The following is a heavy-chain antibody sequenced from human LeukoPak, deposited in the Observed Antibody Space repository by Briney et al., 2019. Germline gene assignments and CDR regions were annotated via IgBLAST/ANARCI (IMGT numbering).Heavy chain of an antibody. V-gene: IGHV3-23*01. CDR2: ISGSGGST. CDR3: SKAPYSGTYYFDC. J-gene: IGHJ4*02. Sequence: PGGSLRLSGAASGFTFSSYVMSWVRQAPGKGLEWVSVISGSGGSTYYADSVKGRFTISRDNSKNTLYLQMNSLRAEDTAVYYCSKAPYSGTYYFDCWGQGTLVTVSS. D-gene: IGHD1-26*01. CDR1: GFTFSSYV.